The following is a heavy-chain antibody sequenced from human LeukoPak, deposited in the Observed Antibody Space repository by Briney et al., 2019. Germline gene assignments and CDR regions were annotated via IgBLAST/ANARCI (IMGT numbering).Heavy chain of an antibody. V-gene: IGHV4-38-2*02. CDR3: ARDSMVRGYYHNWFDP. CDR2: IYYSGST. CDR1: GYSISSGYY. D-gene: IGHD3-10*01. Sequence: SETLSLTCTVSGYSISSGYYWGWIRQPPGKGPEWIGSIYYSGSTYYNPSLKSRVTISVDTSKNQFSLKLSSVTAADTAVYYCARDSMVRGYYHNWFDPWGQGTLVTVSS. J-gene: IGHJ5*02.